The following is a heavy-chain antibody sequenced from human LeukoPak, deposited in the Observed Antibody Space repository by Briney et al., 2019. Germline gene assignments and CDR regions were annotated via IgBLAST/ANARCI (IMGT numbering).Heavy chain of an antibody. D-gene: IGHD1-1*01. V-gene: IGHV3-23*01. Sequence: GSLSLSCAASGFTFSSYAMSWVRQAPGKGLEWVSAISSGGSAFYADSMRGRCTISRDNSKNTLYLQMNSLRAEDTAVYYCAKAGGTTDYWGQGTLVTVSS. J-gene: IGHJ4*02. CDR2: ISSGGSA. CDR3: AKAGGTTDY. CDR1: GFTFSSYA.